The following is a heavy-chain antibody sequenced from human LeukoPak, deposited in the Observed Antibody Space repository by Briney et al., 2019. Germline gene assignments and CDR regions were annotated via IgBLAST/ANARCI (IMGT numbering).Heavy chain of an antibody. CDR2: ISAYNGDT. J-gene: IGHJ4*02. CDR3: ARNLQRGHNYY. D-gene: IGHD5-18*01. CDR1: GYTFTSIG. V-gene: IGHV1-18*01. Sequence: GASVMVSCKASGYTFTSIGISWVRQAPGQGLEWMGWISAYNGDTNYAPHLQGRVIMTTDTSTSTAYMELRKLTSDDTAVYYCARNLQRGHNYYWGLGTLVTVSS.